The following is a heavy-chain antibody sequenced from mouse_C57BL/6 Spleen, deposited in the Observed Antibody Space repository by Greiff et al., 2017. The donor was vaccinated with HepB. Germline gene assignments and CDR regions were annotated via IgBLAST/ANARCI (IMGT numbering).Heavy chain of an antibody. D-gene: IGHD2-2*01. J-gene: IGHJ3*01. CDR3: ARALIYYGYDGFAY. CDR1: GYSFTGYY. V-gene: IGHV1-42*01. Sequence: VQLQQSGPELVKPGASVKISCKASGYSFTGYYMNWVKQSPEKSLEWIGEINPSTGGTTYNQKFKAKATLTVDKSSSTAYMQLKSLTSEDSAVYYCARALIYYGYDGFAYWGQGTLVTVSA. CDR2: INPSTGGT.